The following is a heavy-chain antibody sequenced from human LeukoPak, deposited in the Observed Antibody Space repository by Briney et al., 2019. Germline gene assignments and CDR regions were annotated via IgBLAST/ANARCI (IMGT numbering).Heavy chain of an antibody. J-gene: IGHJ6*03. CDR1: GGSISSSSYY. D-gene: IGHD3-22*01. CDR2: IYYSGST. CDR3: ARKGGSGYALGYMDV. V-gene: IGHV4-39*07. Sequence: SETLSLTCTVSGGSISSSSYYWGWIRQPPGKGLEWIGSIYYSGSTYYNPSLKSRVTISVDTSKNQFSLKLSSVTAADTAVYYCARKGGSGYALGYMDVWGKGTTVTVSS.